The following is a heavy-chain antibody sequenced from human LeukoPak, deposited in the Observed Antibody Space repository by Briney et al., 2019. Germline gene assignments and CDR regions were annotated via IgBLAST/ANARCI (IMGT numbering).Heavy chain of an antibody. J-gene: IGHJ4*02. CDR2: INWNSGSI. Sequence: GRSLRLSCAASGFTFDDYAMHWVRQAPGKGLEWVSGINWNSGSIDYADSVKGRFTISRDNAKNSLYLQMNSLRADDTALYYCAKSVEQQLIYYFDYWGQGTLVTVSS. D-gene: IGHD6-13*01. CDR1: GFTFDDYA. CDR3: AKSVEQQLIYYFDY. V-gene: IGHV3-9*01.